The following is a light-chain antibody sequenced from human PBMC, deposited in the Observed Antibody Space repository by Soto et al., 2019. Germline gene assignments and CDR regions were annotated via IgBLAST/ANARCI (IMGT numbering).Light chain of an antibody. Sequence: QSVLTQPASVSGSPGQSITISCSGTRGDIGSYNYVAWYQQFPGKTPKILIYGVSNRPSGVSSRFSGSKSGNTASLTISGLQAEDEADYYCISYTGSSTSYVFXSGTKGTVL. CDR3: ISYTGSSTSYV. J-gene: IGLJ1*01. CDR2: GVS. CDR1: RGDIGSYNY. V-gene: IGLV2-14*01.